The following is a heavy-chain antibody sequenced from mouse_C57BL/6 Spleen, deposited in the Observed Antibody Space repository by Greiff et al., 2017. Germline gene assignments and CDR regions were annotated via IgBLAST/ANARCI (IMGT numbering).Heavy chain of an antibody. CDR1: GYTFTDYE. CDR3: TRDDYDGRTWFAY. V-gene: IGHV1-15*01. Sequence: QQSGAELVRPGASVTLSCKASGYTFTDYEMHWVKQTPVHGLEWIGAIDPETGGTAYNQKFKGKAILTADKSSSTAYMELRSLTSEDSAVYYCTRDDYDGRTWFAYWGQGTLVTVSA. CDR2: IDPETGGT. J-gene: IGHJ3*01. D-gene: IGHD2-4*01.